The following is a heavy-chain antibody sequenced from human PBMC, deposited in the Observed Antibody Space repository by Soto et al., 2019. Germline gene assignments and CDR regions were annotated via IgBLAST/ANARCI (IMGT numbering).Heavy chain of an antibody. CDR2: INPNNGGF. CDR1: GYTFTGYY. V-gene: IGHV1-2*02. Sequence: ASVKVSCKASGYTFTGYYVHWLRQAPGQDIEWMGWINPNNGGFNYAQEVQGRVTLTRDTSVSTVYMDLSRLTSDDTAVYYCARGWHYYDSCGHYLDYWGQGTLVTVSS. D-gene: IGHD3-22*01. CDR3: ARGWHYYDSCGHYLDY. J-gene: IGHJ4*02.